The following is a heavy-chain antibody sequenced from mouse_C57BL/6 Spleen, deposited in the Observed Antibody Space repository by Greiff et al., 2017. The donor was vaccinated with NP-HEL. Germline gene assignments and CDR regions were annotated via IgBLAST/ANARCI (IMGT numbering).Heavy chain of an antibody. CDR3: ARPITTVVATGYFDV. J-gene: IGHJ1*03. Sequence: VQLQQPGAELVRPGSSVKLSCKASGYTFTSYWMHWVKQRPIQGLEWIGIIDPSDSGTHSNQKFKDTATLTVDTSSSTAYMQLSSLTSEYSAIYYCARPITTVVATGYFDVWGTGTTVTVSS. D-gene: IGHD1-1*01. CDR1: GYTFTSYW. CDR2: IDPSDSGT. V-gene: IGHV1-52*01.